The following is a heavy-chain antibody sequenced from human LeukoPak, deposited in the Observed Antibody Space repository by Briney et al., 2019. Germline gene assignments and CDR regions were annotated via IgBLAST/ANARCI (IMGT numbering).Heavy chain of an antibody. D-gene: IGHD2-2*02. CDR3: ARRYCSSTSCYSRTNYFDY. CDR1: GGSFSGYY. V-gene: IGHV4-34*01. CDR2: INHSGST. Sequence: KPSETLSLTCAVYGGSFSGYYWSWIRQPPGKGLEWIGEINHSGSTNYNPSLKSRVTISVDTSKNQFSLKLSSVTAADTAVYYCARRYCSSTSCYSRTNYFDYWGQGTLVTVSS. J-gene: IGHJ4*02.